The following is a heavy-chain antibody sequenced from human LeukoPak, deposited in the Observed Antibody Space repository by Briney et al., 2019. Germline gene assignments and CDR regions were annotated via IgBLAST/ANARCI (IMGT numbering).Heavy chain of an antibody. CDR1: GGSFVRYA. J-gene: IGHJ4*02. CDR2: IVPILGTA. Sequence: PVKVSCKAPGGSFVRYAISWVRQAPGQGLEWMGGIVPILGTANYAQKFQGRVTITADDSTGTAYMELTSLRSADTAVYYCARSQGYSYGSSYWGQGTLVTVSS. D-gene: IGHD5-18*01. CDR3: ARSQGYSYGSSY. V-gene: IGHV1-69*13.